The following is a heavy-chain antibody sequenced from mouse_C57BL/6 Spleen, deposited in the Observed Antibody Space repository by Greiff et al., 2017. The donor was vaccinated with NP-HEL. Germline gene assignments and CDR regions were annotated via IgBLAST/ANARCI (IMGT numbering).Heavy chain of an antibody. CDR3: ARHRYGYYYAMDY. D-gene: IGHD2-2*01. J-gene: IGHJ4*01. CDR1: GFSLTSYG. CDR2: IWSDGST. Sequence: VKLVESGPGLVAPSQSLSITCTVSGFSLTSYGVHWVRQPPGKGLEWLVVIWSDGSTTYNSALKSRLSISKDNSKSQVFLKMNSLQTDDTAMYYCARHRYGYYYAMDYWGQGTSVTVSS. V-gene: IGHV2-6-1*01.